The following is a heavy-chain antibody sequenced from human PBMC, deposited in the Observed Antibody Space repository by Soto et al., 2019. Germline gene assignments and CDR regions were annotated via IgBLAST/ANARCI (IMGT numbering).Heavy chain of an antibody. CDR3: AKWDGYGAS. CDR2: LSVGGDRT. V-gene: IGHV3-23*01. J-gene: IGHJ5*02. Sequence: EVQVLESGGGLVQPVGSLRLSCAAFGFTFSPNSMAWDRQTPGKGLEWVSGLSVGGDRTFYLESVKGRFTISSDTSKNVVYRQMNSLRADDTAVYFCAKWDGYGASWGQGTLVNASS. D-gene: IGHD5-12*01. CDR1: GFTFSPNS.